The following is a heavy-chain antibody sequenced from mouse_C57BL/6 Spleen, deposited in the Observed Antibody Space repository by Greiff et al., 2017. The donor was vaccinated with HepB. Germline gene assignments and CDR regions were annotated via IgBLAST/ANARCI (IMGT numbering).Heavy chain of an antibody. CDR3: VREGDSSGYADY. Sequence: EVQGVESGGGLVQPKGSLKLSCAASGFSFNTYAMNWVRQAPGKGLEWVARIRSKSNNYATYYADSVKDRFTISRDDSESMLYLQMNNLKTEDTAMYYCVREGDSSGYADYWGQGTTLTVSS. V-gene: IGHV10-1*01. J-gene: IGHJ2*01. CDR2: IRSKSNNYAT. CDR1: GFSFNTYA. D-gene: IGHD3-2*02.